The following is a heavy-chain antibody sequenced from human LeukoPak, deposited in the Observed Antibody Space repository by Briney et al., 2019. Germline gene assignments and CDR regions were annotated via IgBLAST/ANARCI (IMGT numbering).Heavy chain of an antibody. CDR3: ARAHRGYGRFFDY. Sequence: SETLSLTCAVYRGSFSGYYWSWIRQPPGKGLEWIGEINHSGSTNYNPSLKSRVTISVDTSKNQFSLKLSSVTAADTAVYYCARAHRGYGRFFDYWGQGTLVTVSS. D-gene: IGHD5-18*01. J-gene: IGHJ4*02. CDR1: RGSFSGYY. CDR2: INHSGST. V-gene: IGHV4-34*01.